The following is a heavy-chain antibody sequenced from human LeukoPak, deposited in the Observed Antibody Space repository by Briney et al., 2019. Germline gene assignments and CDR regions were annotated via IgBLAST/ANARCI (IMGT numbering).Heavy chain of an antibody. CDR1: GYTFTGYY. CDR3: ARVYYYDSSGRYDY. V-gene: IGHV1-2*06. D-gene: IGHD3-22*01. J-gene: IGHJ4*02. Sequence: GASVKVSCKASGYTFTGYYVHWVRQAPGQGLEWMGRINPNSGDTNYAQKFQGRVTMTRDTSISTAYMELSRLRSDDTAVYYCARVYYYDSSGRYDYWGQGTLVTVSS. CDR2: INPNSGDT.